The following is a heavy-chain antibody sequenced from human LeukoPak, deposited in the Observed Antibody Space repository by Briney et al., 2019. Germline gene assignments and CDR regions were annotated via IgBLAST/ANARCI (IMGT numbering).Heavy chain of an antibody. CDR3: TRIKYSTSWSGDY. Sequence: GGSLRLSCVASGFIFTSYGMHWVRQAPGKGLQWVALISSNGNNERYADSVKGRFSISRDNSKNTMYLRMNSLRAEDTAIYYCTRIKYSTSWSGDYWGQGALVTVSS. J-gene: IGHJ4*02. CDR2: ISSNGNNE. V-gene: IGHV3-30*19. CDR1: GFIFTSYG. D-gene: IGHD6-13*01.